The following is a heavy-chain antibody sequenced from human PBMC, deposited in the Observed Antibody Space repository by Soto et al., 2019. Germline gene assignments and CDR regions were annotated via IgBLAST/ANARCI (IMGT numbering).Heavy chain of an antibody. Sequence: GSLRLSCEASGFTFSGFDMHWVRQPTGKGLEWVSTIGTAGDTYYTVSVKGRFTISRDNAKNSLSLQMNSLRAGDTAVYFCARGQEVGAHFFDSWGQGTQVTVSS. CDR3: ARGQEVGAHFFDS. CDR1: GFTFSGFD. V-gene: IGHV3-13*01. J-gene: IGHJ4*02. CDR2: IGTAGDT. D-gene: IGHD2-15*01.